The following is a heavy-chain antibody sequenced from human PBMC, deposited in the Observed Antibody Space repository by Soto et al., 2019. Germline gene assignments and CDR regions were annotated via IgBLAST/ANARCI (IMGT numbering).Heavy chain of an antibody. Sequence: QVQLQESGPGLVKPSQTLSLTCTVSGGSISSGDYYWSWIRQPPGKGLEWIGYIYYSGSTYYNPSLKSRVTISVDTSKNQFSLKLSSVTAADTAVYYCARDRTLDYYDSSGYYDYWGQGTLVTVSS. J-gene: IGHJ4*02. CDR2: IYYSGST. CDR1: GGSISSGDYY. CDR3: ARDRTLDYYDSSGYYDY. D-gene: IGHD3-22*01. V-gene: IGHV4-30-4*01.